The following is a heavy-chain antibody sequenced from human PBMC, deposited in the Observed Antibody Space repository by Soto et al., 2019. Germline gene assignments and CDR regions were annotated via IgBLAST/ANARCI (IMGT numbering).Heavy chain of an antibody. CDR2: IYASGAT. D-gene: IGHD2-15*01. Sequence: EVQLVDSGGGLVQPGESLRLSCAASEFSVSSNYMSWVRQAPGKGLEWVSVIYASGATYYADSVRGRFTISRDSSKNTLYLQMNSLRAEDTAVYYCARNPYCFTSACSHTDYWGQGTLVTVSS. J-gene: IGHJ4*02. CDR1: EFSVSSNY. CDR3: ARNPYCFTSACSHTDY. V-gene: IGHV3-66*01.